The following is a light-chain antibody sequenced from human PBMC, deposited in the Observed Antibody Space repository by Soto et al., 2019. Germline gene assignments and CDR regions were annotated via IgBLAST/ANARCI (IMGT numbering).Light chain of an antibody. Sequence: NVLTQSPGTLSLSPGERATLSCRASQSVSSNLAWYQQKSGQAPRLLIYGVSSRATGIPDRFSGSGSGTDFTLTISRLEPEDFAVYYCQQYGNSGVTFGPGTKVDI. CDR1: QSVSSN. V-gene: IGKV3-20*01. CDR3: QQYGNSGVT. J-gene: IGKJ3*01. CDR2: GVS.